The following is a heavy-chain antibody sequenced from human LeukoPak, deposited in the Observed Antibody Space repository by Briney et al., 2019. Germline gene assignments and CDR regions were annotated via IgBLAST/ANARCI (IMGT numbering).Heavy chain of an antibody. CDR2: IYSGGNT. J-gene: IGHJ4*02. D-gene: IGHD2/OR15-2a*01. V-gene: IGHV3-53*01. Sequence: GGALRLSCAASGFTFISFWMSWVRQAPGKGLKWVSFIYSGGNTHYSDSVKGRFTISRDNSKNTLYLQMNSLRAEDTAVYYCARRAGEYSHPYDYWGQGTLVTVSS. CDR3: ARRAGEYSHPYDY. CDR1: GFTFISFW.